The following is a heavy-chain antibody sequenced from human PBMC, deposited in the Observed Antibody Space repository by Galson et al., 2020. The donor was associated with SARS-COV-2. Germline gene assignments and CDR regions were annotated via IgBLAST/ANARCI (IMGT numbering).Heavy chain of an antibody. V-gene: IGHV3-23*01. J-gene: IGHJ5*01. CDR3: AKDLWGATTLWYDS. D-gene: IGHD1-26*01. Sequence: GTLKISCAASGFTFSSYAMSWVRQAPGQGLEWLSVINSRGDGTYYADFVKGRFTISRDNSKNTLYLQMNGLRGEDTARYYCAKDLWGATTLWYDSWGQGTLVTVSS. CDR1: GFTFSSYA. CDR2: INSRGDGT.